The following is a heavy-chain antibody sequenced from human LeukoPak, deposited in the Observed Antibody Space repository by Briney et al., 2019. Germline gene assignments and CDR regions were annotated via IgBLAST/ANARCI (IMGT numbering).Heavy chain of an antibody. V-gene: IGHV3-64*01. CDR3: TRGVSAAD. D-gene: IGHD6-6*01. Sequence: GGSLRLSCAASGFTFSSYEMNWVRQAPGKGLEYVSAISSNGGSTYYANSVKGRFTISRDNSKNTLYLQMGSLRAEDMAVYYCTRGVSAADWGQGTLVTVSS. CDR1: GFTFSSYE. CDR2: ISSNGGST. J-gene: IGHJ4*02.